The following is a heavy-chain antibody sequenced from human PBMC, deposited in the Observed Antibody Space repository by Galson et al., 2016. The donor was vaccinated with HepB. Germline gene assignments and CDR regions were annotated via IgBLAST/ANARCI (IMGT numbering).Heavy chain of an antibody. Sequence: SETLSLTCTVSGGSISSDYWSWIRQPAGKGLEWIGRIYTGGSTNYNPSLRSRVTMSVDTSNNQFTLKLNSVTAADTAVYYCAIYDALGAPERYWGRGTLVTVSS. V-gene: IGHV4-4*07. CDR3: AIYDALGAPERY. D-gene: IGHD1-26*01. J-gene: IGHJ4*02. CDR2: IYTGGST. CDR1: GGSISSDY.